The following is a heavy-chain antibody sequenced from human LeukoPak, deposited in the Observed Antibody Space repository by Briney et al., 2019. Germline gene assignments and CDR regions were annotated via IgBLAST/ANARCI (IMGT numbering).Heavy chain of an antibody. Sequence: GGSLRLSCAASGFTFSRYSMNWVRQAPGKGLEWVSSISSSSSYIYYADSVKGRFTISRDNAKNSLYLQMNSLRAEDTAVYYCARDSYYYDSSGYYDYWGQGTLVTVSS. V-gene: IGHV3-21*01. J-gene: IGHJ4*02. CDR2: ISSSSSYI. CDR3: ARDSYYYDSSGYYDY. CDR1: GFTFSRYS. D-gene: IGHD3-22*01.